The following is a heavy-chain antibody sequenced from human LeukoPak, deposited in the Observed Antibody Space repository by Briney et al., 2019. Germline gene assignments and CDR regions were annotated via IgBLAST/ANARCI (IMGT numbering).Heavy chain of an antibody. Sequence: GGSLRLSCAASGFTFSSYEMNWVRQAPGKGLEWVSYISSSGSTIYYADSVKGRFTISRDNSKNTLYLQMNSLRAEDTAVYYCARAYGVGGNFDYWGQGTLVTVSS. CDR3: ARAYGVGGNFDY. CDR2: ISSSGSTI. D-gene: IGHD4-17*01. J-gene: IGHJ4*02. V-gene: IGHV3-48*03. CDR1: GFTFSSYE.